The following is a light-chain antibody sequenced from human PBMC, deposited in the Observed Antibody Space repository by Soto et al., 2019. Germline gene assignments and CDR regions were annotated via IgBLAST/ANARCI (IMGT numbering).Light chain of an antibody. J-gene: IGKJ2*01. CDR1: QSVRSN. V-gene: IGKV3-15*01. CDR3: QQYNNWTPMYT. CDR2: GAS. Sequence: EIVMTQSPATLSVSPGERVTLSCRASQSVRSNLAWYQQKPGQAPRLLIYGASTRATGLPARFSGSGSGTEFTLTMTSLQADDLAVYYCQQYNNWTPMYTFGQGTKLETK.